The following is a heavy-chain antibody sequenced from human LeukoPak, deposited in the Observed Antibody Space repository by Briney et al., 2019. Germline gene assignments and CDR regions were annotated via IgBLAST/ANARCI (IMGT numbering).Heavy chain of an antibody. CDR2: ISGTGDNT. Sequence: GGSLRLSCAASGFTFSNYAMRWVRQAPGKGLEWVSYISGTGDNTHYADSVKGRFTIPRDNSKNTLYLQMNSLRAEDTAVYYCAKDLKQWLEGPFDYWGQGTLVTVSS. CDR3: AKDLKQWLEGPFDY. V-gene: IGHV3-23*01. J-gene: IGHJ4*02. D-gene: IGHD6-19*01. CDR1: GFTFSNYA.